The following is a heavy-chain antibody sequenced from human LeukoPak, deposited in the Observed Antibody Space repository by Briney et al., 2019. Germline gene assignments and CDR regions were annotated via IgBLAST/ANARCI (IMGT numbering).Heavy chain of an antibody. CDR2: ISSSSTI. J-gene: IGHJ4*02. Sequence: GGSLRLSCAASGFTFSSYSMNWVRQAPGKGLEWVSYISSSSTIYYADSVRGRFTISRDNSKNTLYLQMNSLRAEDTAVYYCAKGTYGSGTYGAHDYWGQGTLVTVSS. V-gene: IGHV3-48*01. CDR1: GFTFSSYS. CDR3: AKGTYGSGTYGAHDY. D-gene: IGHD3-10*01.